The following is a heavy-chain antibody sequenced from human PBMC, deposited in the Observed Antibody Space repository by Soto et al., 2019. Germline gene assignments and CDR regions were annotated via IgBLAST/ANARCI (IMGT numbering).Heavy chain of an antibody. CDR2: ISNDGSNK. J-gene: IGHJ4*02. CDR1: GFTFSSYT. Sequence: QVQLVESGGGVVQPGRSLRLSFAASGFTFSSYTMHWVRQAPGKGLEWVAGISNDGSNKDYADSVKGRFTTSRDNSKNTLDLQMNSLRAEDTAVYYCARECSISVAAPGYWGQGTLVTVSS. D-gene: IGHD2-2*01. V-gene: IGHV3-30-3*01. CDR3: ARECSISVAAPGY.